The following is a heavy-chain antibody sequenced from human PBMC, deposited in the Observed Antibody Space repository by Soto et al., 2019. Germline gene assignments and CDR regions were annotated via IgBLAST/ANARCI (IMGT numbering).Heavy chain of an antibody. Sequence: QVQLVESGGGVVQPGRSLRLSCAASRFTFRNYGMHWVRQAPGKGLEWVAAIWHDGSNQYYTDFVKGRFSISRDNTKNTMYKQMISLRKDDTGIYYCAGQTPSADGDYAAPDYWGQGTLVSVSS. CDR3: AGQTPSADGDYAAPDY. J-gene: IGHJ4*02. CDR1: RFTFRNYG. D-gene: IGHD4-17*01. CDR2: IWHDGSNQ. V-gene: IGHV3-33*01.